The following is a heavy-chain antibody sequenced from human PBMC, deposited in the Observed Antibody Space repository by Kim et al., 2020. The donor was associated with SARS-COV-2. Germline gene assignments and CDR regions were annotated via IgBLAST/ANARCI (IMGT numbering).Heavy chain of an antibody. CDR1: GFTFKTEP. CDR3: AGDSGGLGSA. D-gene: IGHD6-19*01. J-gene: IGHJ4*02. CDR2: IDGPGSHI. Sequence: GGSLRLSCEASGFTFKTEPMHWVRQAPGQGLVWVSRIDGPGSHITYADSVQGRFTISRDNAKSTLFLQMSSLRTEDTGVYFCAGDSGGLGSAWGQGTLVTVSS. V-gene: IGHV3-74*01.